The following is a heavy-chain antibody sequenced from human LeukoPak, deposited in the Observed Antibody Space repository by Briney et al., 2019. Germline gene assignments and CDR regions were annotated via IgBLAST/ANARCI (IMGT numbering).Heavy chain of an antibody. CDR2: INPSGGST. V-gene: IGHV1-46*02. CDR1: GYTFNNHY. J-gene: IGHJ4*02. Sequence: GASVKVSCKASGYTFNNHYMYWVRQAPGQGLEWMGVINPSGGSTSYAQKFQGRVTMTRDTSTRTVYMEVNSLRSEDTAVYYCARAPYATNWNYPIQYWGQGTLVTVSS. CDR3: ARAPYATNWNYPIQY. D-gene: IGHD1-7*01.